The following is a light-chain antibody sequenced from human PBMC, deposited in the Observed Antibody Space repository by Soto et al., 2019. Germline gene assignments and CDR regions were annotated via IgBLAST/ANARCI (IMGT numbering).Light chain of an antibody. CDR1: STDVGNYDY. Sequence: QSVLTQPRSVSGSPGQSVTLSCNGTSTDVGNYDYVSWYQQYPGKAPKLLIYDVNKRPSGVPARFSGSKSGKTASLAISGLQAEDEADYYCCSYAGSYTVIFGGGTKLTVL. CDR2: DVN. J-gene: IGLJ2*01. V-gene: IGLV2-11*01. CDR3: CSYAGSYTVI.